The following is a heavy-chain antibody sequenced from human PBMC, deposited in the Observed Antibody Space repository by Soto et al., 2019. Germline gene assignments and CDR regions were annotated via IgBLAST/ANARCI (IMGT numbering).Heavy chain of an antibody. Sequence: GGSLRLSCAASGFTFSSYGMHWVRQAPGKGLEWVAVISYDGSNKYYADSVKGRFTISRDNSKNTLYLQMNSLRAEDTAVYYCAKSGARLKGGYYYDSSGYYPDYWGQGTLVTVSS. CDR2: ISYDGSNK. CDR1: GFTFSSYG. J-gene: IGHJ4*02. CDR3: AKSGARLKGGYYYDSSGYYPDY. V-gene: IGHV3-30*18. D-gene: IGHD3-22*01.